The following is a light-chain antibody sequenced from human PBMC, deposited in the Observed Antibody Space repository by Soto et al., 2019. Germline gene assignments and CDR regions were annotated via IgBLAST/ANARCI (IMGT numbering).Light chain of an antibody. CDR2: GAS. Sequence: EIVMTQSPATLSVSPGERATLSCRASQSVSSNLAWYQQKPGQAPRLLIYGASTRATGIPARFSGSGSGTDFTLTISSLQSEDLAVYYCQQYNNWPPWTFGQGTKVELK. CDR3: QQYNNWPPWT. CDR1: QSVSSN. J-gene: IGKJ1*01. V-gene: IGKV3-15*01.